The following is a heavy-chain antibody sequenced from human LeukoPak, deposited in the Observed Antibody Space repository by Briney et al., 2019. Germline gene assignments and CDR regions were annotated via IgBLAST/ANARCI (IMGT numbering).Heavy chain of an antibody. D-gene: IGHD6-19*01. CDR2: IYYSGST. J-gene: IGHJ5*02. Sequence: SETLSLTCTVSGGSISSYYWSWIRQPPGKGLEWIGNIYYSGSTNYNPSLKSRVTISGDTSKNQCSLKLSPLTAADTAVDYCARDLAYPYSSGWYNWFDPWGQETLVTVSS. V-gene: IGHV4-59*01. CDR3: ARDLAYPYSSGWYNWFDP. CDR1: GGSISSYY.